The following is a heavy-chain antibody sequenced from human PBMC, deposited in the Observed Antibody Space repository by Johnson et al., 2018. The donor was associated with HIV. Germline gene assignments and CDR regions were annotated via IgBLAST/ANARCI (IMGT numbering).Heavy chain of an antibody. V-gene: IGHV3-30*04. J-gene: IGHJ3*02. CDR2: IAYVGNNK. CDR3: ARMVDSSVLWWGGAFDI. D-gene: IGHD2-21*01. Sequence: QMLLVESGGGVGQPGRSLKVPCAASGFTFISHAMHWVRQAPGQGLEWVAVIAYVGNNKYYAESVKGRFHISRDHCKNTLYLQVNSLRPEDTAVYFCARMVDSSVLWWGGAFDIWGQGTMVTVSS. CDR1: GFTFISHA.